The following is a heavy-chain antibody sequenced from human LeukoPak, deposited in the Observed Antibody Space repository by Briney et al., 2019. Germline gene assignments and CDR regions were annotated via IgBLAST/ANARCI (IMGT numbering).Heavy chain of an antibody. V-gene: IGHV4-61*02. CDR2: IYTSGST. D-gene: IGHD3-22*01. J-gene: IGHJ2*01. CDR1: GGSISSGSYY. Sequence: SQTLSLTCTVSGGSISSGSYYWSWIRQPAGKGLEWIGRIYTSGSTNYNPSLKSRVTISVDTSKNQFSLKLSSVTAADTAVYYCARGGRGVQYYYDRTGHFDLWGCGTLVTVSS. CDR3: ARGGRGVQYYYDRTGHFDL.